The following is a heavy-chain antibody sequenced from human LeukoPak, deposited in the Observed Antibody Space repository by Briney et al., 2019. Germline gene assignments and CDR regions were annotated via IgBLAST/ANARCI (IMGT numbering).Heavy chain of an antibody. D-gene: IGHD2-8*01. V-gene: IGHV3-7*01. Sequence: GGSLRLSCAASGFTVSSYWMSWVRQAPGKGLEGVANIKQDGSEKYYVDSVKGRFTTSRDNAKNSLYLQMNSLRDEDTAVYYCARFQVLMVYAYFDYWGQGTLVTVSS. CDR3: ARFQVLMVYAYFDY. J-gene: IGHJ4*02. CDR2: IKQDGSEK. CDR1: GFTVSSYW.